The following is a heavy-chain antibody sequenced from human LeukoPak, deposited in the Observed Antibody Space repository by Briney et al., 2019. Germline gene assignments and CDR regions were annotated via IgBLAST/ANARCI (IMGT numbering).Heavy chain of an antibody. J-gene: IGHJ4*02. Sequence: GGSLRLSCAASGFTFDDYGMSWVRAAPGKGLEWVFGINLNGGSTGYAESVRGRFTISRENAKNSLYLQMNSLRAEDTALYHCARDSSDFDYWGQGTLVTVSS. CDR1: GFTFDDYG. CDR3: ARDSSDFDY. V-gene: IGHV3-20*01. D-gene: IGHD6-25*01. CDR2: INLNGGST.